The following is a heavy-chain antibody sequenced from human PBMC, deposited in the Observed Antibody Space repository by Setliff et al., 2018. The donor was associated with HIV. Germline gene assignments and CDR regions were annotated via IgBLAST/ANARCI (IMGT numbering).Heavy chain of an antibody. CDR2: ISSNIIYI. CDR3: ARLHLYNSALDY. J-gene: IGHJ4*02. V-gene: IGHV3-21*01. D-gene: IGHD3-16*02. CDR1: GFTLSTYT. Sequence: PGGSLRLSCAASGFTLSTYTMNWVRQAPGKGLEWISSISSNIIYIYYADSVRGRFTLSRDISENALYLQIDSLRPEDTAVYYCARLHLYNSALDYWGQGTLVTVSS.